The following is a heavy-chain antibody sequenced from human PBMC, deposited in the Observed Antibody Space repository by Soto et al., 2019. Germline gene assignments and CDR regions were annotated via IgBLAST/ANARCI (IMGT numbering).Heavy chain of an antibody. CDR1: AFSLSTGGVG. V-gene: IGHV2-5*02. J-gene: IGHJ6*04. CDR2: IYWDDDK. D-gene: IGHD2-21*02. CDR3: IQSRCGGDCLQSYASYYYYGMDV. Sequence: SGPTLVNPTQTLTLTCAFSAFSLSTGGVGVGWMRQPPGKALEWLALIYWDDDKRYSPSLRSRLTITKVTSKNQVVLTMTNMDPVDTATYYCIQSRCGGDCLQSYASYYYYGMDVWGKGTTVTVFS.